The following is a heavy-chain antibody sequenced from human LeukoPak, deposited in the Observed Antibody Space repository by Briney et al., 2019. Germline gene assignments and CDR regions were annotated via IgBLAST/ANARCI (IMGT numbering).Heavy chain of an antibody. Sequence: GGSLRLSCAASGLTFNNCWMSWVRQAPGKGLEWVSSISPSGNYIYYADSVEGRFTISRDNAKNSLYLQMNSLRAEDTAVYYCARDLSSSTSCYSYWGRGTLVTVSS. D-gene: IGHD2-2*01. V-gene: IGHV3-21*01. CDR3: ARDLSSSTSCYSY. J-gene: IGHJ4*02. CDR2: ISPSGNYI. CDR1: GLTFNNCW.